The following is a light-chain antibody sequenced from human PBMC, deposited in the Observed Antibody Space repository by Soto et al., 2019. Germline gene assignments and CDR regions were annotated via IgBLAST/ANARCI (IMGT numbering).Light chain of an antibody. Sequence: EIVLTQSPGTLSLSPGERATLSCRASQSVSSTFLTWYQHKPGQPPRLLIYGASSRATGIPERFSGSGSGTDFTLTINRLEPEDFAVYYCQQYDSSRLTFGGGTKVEIK. J-gene: IGKJ4*01. V-gene: IGKV3-20*01. CDR1: QSVSSTF. CDR2: GAS. CDR3: QQYDSSRLT.